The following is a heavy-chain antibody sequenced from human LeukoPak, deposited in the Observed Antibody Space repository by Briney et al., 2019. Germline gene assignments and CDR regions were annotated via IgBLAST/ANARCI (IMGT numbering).Heavy chain of an antibody. V-gene: IGHV3-74*01. J-gene: IGHJ6*02. CDR1: GFTFSSYW. CDR2: INSDGSST. Sequence: GGSLRLSCAASGFTFSSYWMHWVRHAPGKGLVWVSRINSDGSSTSYADSVKGRFTISRDNAKNTLYLQMNSLTVEDTAVYYCASDRVYYGLDVWGQGTTVSVSS. CDR3: ASDRVYYGLDV.